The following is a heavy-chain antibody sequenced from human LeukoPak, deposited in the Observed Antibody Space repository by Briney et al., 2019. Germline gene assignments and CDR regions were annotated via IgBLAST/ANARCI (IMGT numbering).Heavy chain of an antibody. V-gene: IGHV3-48*03. Sequence: PGGSLRLSCAASGFTFSNYEMNWVRQAPGKGLEWVAYIVGSGDNKQYADSVRGRFTISRDNAKNSLYLQMNSLKTEDTALYFYARVRASSQDDAFDFWGQGTRVTVSS. CDR3: ARVRASSQDDAFDF. CDR2: IVGSGDNK. J-gene: IGHJ3*01. CDR1: GFTFSNYE. D-gene: IGHD6-13*01.